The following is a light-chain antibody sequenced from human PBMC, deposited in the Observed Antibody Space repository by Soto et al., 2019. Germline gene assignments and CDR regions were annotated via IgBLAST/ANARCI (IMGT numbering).Light chain of an antibody. Sequence: IQMTQSPSSLSASVGDRVTITCRAGQSISTYLNWYQQKPGKAPKLLIYAASSLQSGVPSRFSGSGSGTDFTLTISNLQPDDVAPYYCQQSTGIPYTFGQGSKLEIK. CDR2: AAS. CDR1: QSISTY. V-gene: IGKV1-39*01. CDR3: QQSTGIPYT. J-gene: IGKJ2*01.